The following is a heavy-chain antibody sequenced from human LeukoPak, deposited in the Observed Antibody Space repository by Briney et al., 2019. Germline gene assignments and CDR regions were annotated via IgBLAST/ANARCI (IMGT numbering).Heavy chain of an antibody. Sequence: SXXAXXXTFSXXXMHWXXQAXGXXXXXXSAIGTAGDTYYPGSVKGRFTISRENAKNSLYLQMNSLRAGDTAVYYCARGGMVRGDYYFDYWGQGTLVTVSS. V-gene: IGHV3-13*01. CDR2: IGTAGDT. CDR3: ARGGMVRGDYYFDY. J-gene: IGHJ4*02. CDR1: XXTFSXXX. D-gene: IGHD3-10*01.